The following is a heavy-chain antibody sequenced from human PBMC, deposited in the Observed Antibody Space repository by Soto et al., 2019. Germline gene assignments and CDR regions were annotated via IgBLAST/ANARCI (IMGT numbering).Heavy chain of an antibody. V-gene: IGHV4-30-4*01. CDR1: GDSISNLDYF. CDR3: ARGRYCLTGRCFPNWLES. D-gene: IGHD7-27*01. CDR2: IYKSATT. J-gene: IGHJ5*01. Sequence: PSETLSLTCSVSGDSISNLDYFWAWIRQPPGQALEYIGYIYKSATTYYNPSFESRAAISVDTSKSQFSLNVTSVTAADTAVYFCARGRYCLTGRCFPNWLESWGQRAPVTVSS.